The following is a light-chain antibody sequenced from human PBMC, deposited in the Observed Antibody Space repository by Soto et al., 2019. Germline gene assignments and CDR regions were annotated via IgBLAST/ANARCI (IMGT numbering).Light chain of an antibody. CDR1: SXNIGAGYD. CDR2: GNS. Sequence: QSXLTQPPXVSGXXXXXVXXXXXGSSXNIGAGYDVHWYQQLPGTAPKLLIYGNSNRPSGVPDRFSGSKSGTSASLAITGLQAEDEADYYCQSYDSSLSGVVFGGGTKLTVL. V-gene: IGLV1-40*01. CDR3: QSYDSSLSGVV. J-gene: IGLJ2*01.